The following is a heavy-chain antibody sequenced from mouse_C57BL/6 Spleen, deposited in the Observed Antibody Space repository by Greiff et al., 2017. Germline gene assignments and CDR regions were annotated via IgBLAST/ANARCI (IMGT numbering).Heavy chain of an antibody. V-gene: IGHV1-15*01. J-gene: IGHJ3*01. CDR3: TRGETAQALAY. CDR1: GYTFTDYE. CDR2: IDPETGGT. D-gene: IGHD3-2*02. Sequence: VQLVESGAELVRPGASVTLSCKASGYTFTDYEMHWVKQTPVHGLEWIGAIDPETGGTAYNQKFKGKAILTADKSSSTAYMELRSLTSEDSAVYYCTRGETAQALAYWGQGTLVTVSA.